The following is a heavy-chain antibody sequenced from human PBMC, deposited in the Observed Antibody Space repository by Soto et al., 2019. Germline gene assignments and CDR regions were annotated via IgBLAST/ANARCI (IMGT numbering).Heavy chain of an antibody. Sequence: EVKLLESGGGLVQPGGSLRLSCAASGFTFRSFAMNWVRQAPGKGLEWVSGVSGGGDDTFYADSVKGRFTISRVQSKNTLYLQMNSLRAEETAVYYCVRKIVGTTTSGAYWYFDVWCRGTLVTVSS. V-gene: IGHV3-23*01. CDR1: GFTFRSFA. CDR2: VSGGGDDT. J-gene: IGHJ2*01. D-gene: IGHD1-26*01. CDR3: VRKIVGTTTSGAYWYFDV.